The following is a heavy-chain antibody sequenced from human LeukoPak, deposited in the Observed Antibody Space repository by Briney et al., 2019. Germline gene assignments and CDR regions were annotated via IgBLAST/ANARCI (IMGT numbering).Heavy chain of an antibody. D-gene: IGHD3-3*01. CDR2: IYSGGST. J-gene: IGHJ4*02. V-gene: IGHV3-53*01. CDR3: ARDRAWNYFDY. CDR1: GFTFSNNY. Sequence: GGSLRLSCAASGFTFSNNYMNWVRQAPGKGLEWVSVIYSGGSTYYADSVKGRFTISRDNSKNTLYLQMNSLRAEDTAVYYCARDRAWNYFDYWGQGTLVTVSS.